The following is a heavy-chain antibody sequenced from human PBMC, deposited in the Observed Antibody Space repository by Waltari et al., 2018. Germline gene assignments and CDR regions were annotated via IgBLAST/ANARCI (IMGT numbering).Heavy chain of an antibody. CDR2: ISGSGGST. D-gene: IGHD3-22*01. V-gene: IGHV3-23*01. J-gene: IGHJ4*02. CDR1: GFTFSSYA. CDR3: AKDEGGRQYYESSGDPSFDY. Sequence: EVQLLESGGGLVQPGGSLRLSCAASGFTFSSYAMSWVRQAPGKGLEWVSAISGSGGSTYYADSVKGRFTISRDNSKNTLYLQMNILRAEDTAVYYCAKDEGGRQYYESSGDPSFDYWGQGTLVTVSS.